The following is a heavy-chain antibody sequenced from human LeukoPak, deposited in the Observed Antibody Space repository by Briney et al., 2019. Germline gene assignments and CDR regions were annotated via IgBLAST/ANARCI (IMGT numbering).Heavy chain of an antibody. D-gene: IGHD1-26*01. V-gene: IGHV3-73*01. J-gene: IGHJ4*02. CDR1: GFTFSVSA. CDR3: TRLSYSGSFSIDDY. CDR2: IRSKANSYAT. Sequence: PGGSLRLSCAASGFTFSVSAMHWVRQASGKGLEWVGRIRSKANSYATAYAASVKGRFTISRDDSKNTAYLQMNSLKTEDTAVYYCTRLSYSGSFSIDDYWGQGTLVTVSS.